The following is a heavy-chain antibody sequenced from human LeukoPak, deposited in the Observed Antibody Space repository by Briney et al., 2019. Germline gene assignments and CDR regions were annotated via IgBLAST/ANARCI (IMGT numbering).Heavy chain of an antibody. CDR2: IIPIFGTA. J-gene: IGHJ4*02. CDR1: GGTFSSYA. V-gene: IGHV1-69*05. CDR3: AVYSSGWYGENYYFDY. Sequence: SVKVSCKAYGGTFSSYAISWVRQPPGQGLEWMGRIIPIFGTANYAQKFQGRVTITTDESTSTAYMELSSLRSEDTAVYYCAVYSSGWYGENYYFDYWGQGTLVTVSS. D-gene: IGHD6-19*01.